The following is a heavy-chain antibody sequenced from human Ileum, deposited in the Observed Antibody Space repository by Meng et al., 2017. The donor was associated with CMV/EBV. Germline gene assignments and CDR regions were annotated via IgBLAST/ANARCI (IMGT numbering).Heavy chain of an antibody. J-gene: IGHJ6*02. D-gene: IGHD2-2*01. CDR3: AREGLGYCSSTSCSHYYGMDV. V-gene: IGHV4-31*03. CDR2: IYYSGST. CDR1: GGSISSGGYY. Sequence: TLSLTCTVSGGSISSGGYYWSWIRQHPGKGLEWIGYIYYSGSTYYNPSLKSRVTISVDTSKNQFSLKLSSVTAADTAVYYCAREGLGYCSSTSCSHYYGMDVWGQGTTVT.